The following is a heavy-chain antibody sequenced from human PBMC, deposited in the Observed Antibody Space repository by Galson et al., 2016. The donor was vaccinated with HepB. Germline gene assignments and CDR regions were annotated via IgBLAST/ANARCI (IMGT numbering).Heavy chain of an antibody. CDR2: IKTSGDTI. CDR1: GFSFRDYG. Sequence: SLRLSCAVSGFSFRDYGMSWVRQAPGHAPEWVAFIKTSGDTIHYADSAKGRFTISRGNVKNSLSLDMSSLRVEDTAVYYCARTWRQNSFDFWGQGTLVTVSS. CDR3: ARTWRQNSFDF. V-gene: IGHV3-11*04. D-gene: IGHD1-7*01. J-gene: IGHJ4*02.